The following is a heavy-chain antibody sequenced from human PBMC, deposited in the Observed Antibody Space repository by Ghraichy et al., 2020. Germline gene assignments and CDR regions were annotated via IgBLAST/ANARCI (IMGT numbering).Heavy chain of an antibody. CDR1: GVSISSSDYY. V-gene: IGHV4-39*07. J-gene: IGHJ3*02. Sequence: SETLSLTCTVSGVSISSSDYYWGWIRQPPGKGLEWIGSIFYNGNTYQNPSLKSRVTISVDTSKNQFSLKLSSVTAADTAVYYCARDGLAVAENAFDIWGQGTMVTVS. CDR3: ARDGLAVAENAFDI. CDR2: IFYNGNT. D-gene: IGHD6-19*01.